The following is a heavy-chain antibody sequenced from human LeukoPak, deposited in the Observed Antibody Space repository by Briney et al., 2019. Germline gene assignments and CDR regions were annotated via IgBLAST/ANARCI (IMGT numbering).Heavy chain of an antibody. D-gene: IGHD6-19*01. CDR3: AREAGYSSGWYWFDP. CDR1: GGSFSGYY. V-gene: IGHV4-34*01. J-gene: IGHJ5*02. Sequence: MPSETLSLTRAVYGGSFSGYYWSWIRQPPGKGLEWIGEINHSGSTNYNPSLKSRVTISVDTSKNQFSLKLSSVTAADTAVYYCAREAGYSSGWYWFDPWGQGTLVTVSS. CDR2: INHSGST.